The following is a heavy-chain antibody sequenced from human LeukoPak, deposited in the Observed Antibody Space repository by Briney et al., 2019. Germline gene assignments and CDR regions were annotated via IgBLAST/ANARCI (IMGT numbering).Heavy chain of an antibody. Sequence: SVKVSCKASGGTFSSYAISWVRQAPGQGLEWMGGIIPIFGTANYAQKFQGRVTITADESTSTAYMELSSLRSEDTAVYYCARDRTVGVVVPAAPGAYWGQGTLVTVSS. CDR3: ARDRTVGVVVPAAPGAY. CDR2: IIPIFGTA. V-gene: IGHV1-69*01. CDR1: GGTFSSYA. J-gene: IGHJ4*02. D-gene: IGHD2-2*01.